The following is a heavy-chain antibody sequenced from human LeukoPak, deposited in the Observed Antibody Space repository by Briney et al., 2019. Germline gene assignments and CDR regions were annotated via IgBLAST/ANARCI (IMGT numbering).Heavy chain of an antibody. CDR3: TTDGSGSYSLDY. CDR2: IKSKTDGGTT. J-gene: IGHJ4*02. Sequence: GGSLRLSCAASGFTFSNAWMSWVRQAPGKGPEWVGRIKSKTDGGTTDYAAPVKGRFTISRDDSKNTLYLQMNSLKTEDTAVYYCTTDGSGSYSLDYWGQGTLVTVSS. V-gene: IGHV3-15*01. CDR1: GFTFSNAW. D-gene: IGHD1-26*01.